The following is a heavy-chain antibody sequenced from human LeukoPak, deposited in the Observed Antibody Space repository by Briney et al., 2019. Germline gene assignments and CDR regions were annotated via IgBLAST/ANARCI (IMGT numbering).Heavy chain of an antibody. CDR3: ARDRTGPAAMGSSFVFKGRAYAFDI. CDR1: GGSISSSSYY. V-gene: IGHV4-39*07. D-gene: IGHD2-2*01. J-gene: IGHJ3*02. Sequence: SETLSLTCTVSGGSISSSSYYWGWIRQPPGKGLEWIGSIYYSGSTYYNPSLKSRVTISVDKSKNQFSLKLSSVTAADTAVYYCARDRTGPAAMGSSFVFKGRAYAFDIWGQGTMVTVSS. CDR2: IYYSGST.